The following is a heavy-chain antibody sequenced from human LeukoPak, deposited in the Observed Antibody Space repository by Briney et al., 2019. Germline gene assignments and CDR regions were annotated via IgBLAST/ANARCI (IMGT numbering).Heavy chain of an antibody. Sequence: ASVKVSCKASGYRFSSVGISWVRQAPGQGLEWMGGVSTYNSETNYAPKFQDRVTMTKDTSTSTVFLDMWSLRADDTAVYYCVRDNWNEFDPWGQGTLVTVSS. CDR2: VSTYNSET. V-gene: IGHV1-18*01. J-gene: IGHJ5*02. CDR1: GYRFSSVG. CDR3: VRDNWNEFDP. D-gene: IGHD1-1*01.